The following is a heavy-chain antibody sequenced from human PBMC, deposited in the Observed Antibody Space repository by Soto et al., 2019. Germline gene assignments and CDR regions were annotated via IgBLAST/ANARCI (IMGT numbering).Heavy chain of an antibody. D-gene: IGHD1-26*01. CDR1: GLTFSSYW. CDR2: INTDGSST. Sequence: EVQLVESGGGLVQPGGSLRLSCAASGLTFSSYWMQWVRQAPGKGLVWVSRINTDGSSTTYADSVKGRVTISRDNTKNTLYLQMNSLRVEDTAVYYCARASGSNIHFDYWGQGTLVTVSS. J-gene: IGHJ4*02. V-gene: IGHV3-74*01. CDR3: ARASGSNIHFDY.